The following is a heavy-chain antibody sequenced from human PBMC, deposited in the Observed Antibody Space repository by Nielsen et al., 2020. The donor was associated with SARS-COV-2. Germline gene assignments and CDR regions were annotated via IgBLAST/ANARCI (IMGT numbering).Heavy chain of an antibody. Sequence: SCAVSGGSISSSNWWSWVRQPPGKGLEWIGEIYHSGSTNYNPSLKSRVTISVDKSKNQFSLKLSSVTAADTAVYYCARVLLTRRIYCSGGSCYSGSFDYWGQGTLVTVSS. CDR2: IYHSGST. D-gene: IGHD2-15*01. V-gene: IGHV4-4*02. J-gene: IGHJ4*02. CDR1: GGSISSSNW. CDR3: ARVLLTRRIYCSGGSCYSGSFDY.